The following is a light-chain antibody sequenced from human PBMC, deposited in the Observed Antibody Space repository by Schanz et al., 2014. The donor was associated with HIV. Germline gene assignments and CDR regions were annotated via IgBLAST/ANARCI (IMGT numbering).Light chain of an antibody. CDR3: VSYTGTNNPV. CDR1: SSNIGSNY. V-gene: IGLV1-47*01. CDR2: RNN. J-gene: IGLJ2*01. Sequence: QSVLTQPPSASGTPGQRVTISCSGSSSNIGSNYVYWYQQLPGTAPKLLIYRNNQRPSGVPDRFSGSKSGTSASLAISGLRSEDEADYYCVSYTGTNNPVFGGGTKLTVL.